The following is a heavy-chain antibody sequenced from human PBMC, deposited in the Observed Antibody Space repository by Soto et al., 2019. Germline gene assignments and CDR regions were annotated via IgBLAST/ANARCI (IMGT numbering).Heavy chain of an antibody. CDR1: GFTFSSYA. D-gene: IGHD2-15*01. CDR3: AKDRDCSGGSCYYNY. V-gene: IGHV3-23*01. Sequence: PVGSLRLSCAASGFTFSSYAMNWVRQAPGKGLEWVSTISGNTRTTYYADSVRGRFTISRDNSKNTLYLQMNSLRAEDTALYYCAKDRDCSGGSCYYNYWGQGTLVTVSS. J-gene: IGHJ4*02. CDR2: ISGNTRTT.